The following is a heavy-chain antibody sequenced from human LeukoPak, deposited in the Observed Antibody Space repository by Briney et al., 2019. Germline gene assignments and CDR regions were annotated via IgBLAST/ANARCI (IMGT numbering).Heavy chain of an antibody. V-gene: IGHV4-34*01. Sequence: SETLSLTCTVSGGSISSYYWSWIRQPPGKGLEWIGEINHSGSTNYNPSLKSRVTISVDTSKNQFSLKLSSVTAADTAVYYCARLGFFGQRGYDYWGQGTLVTVSS. CDR2: INHSGST. CDR1: GGSISSYY. D-gene: IGHD3-3*01. J-gene: IGHJ4*02. CDR3: ARLGFFGQRGYDY.